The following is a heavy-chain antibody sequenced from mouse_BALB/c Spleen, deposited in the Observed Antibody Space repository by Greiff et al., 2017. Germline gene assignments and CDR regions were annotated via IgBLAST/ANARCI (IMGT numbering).Heavy chain of an antibody. CDR1: GYSFTSYW. J-gene: IGHJ2*01. Sequence: VQLKESGTVLARPGASVKMSCKASGYSFTSYWMHWVKQRPGQGLEWIGAIYPGNSDTSYNQKFKGKATLTADKSSSTAYMQLSSLTSEDSAVYFCARAYYGSSFDYWGQGTTLTVSS. V-gene: IGHV1-5*01. CDR2: IYPGNSDT. D-gene: IGHD1-1*01. CDR3: ARAYYGSSFDY.